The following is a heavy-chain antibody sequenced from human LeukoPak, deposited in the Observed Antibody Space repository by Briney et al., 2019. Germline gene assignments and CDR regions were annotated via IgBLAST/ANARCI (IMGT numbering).Heavy chain of an antibody. CDR2: IYHGGRT. D-gene: IGHD3-10*01. Sequence: SETLSLTCTVSGYSISSGYYWGWIRQTPGKGLEWIGYIYHGGRTDYNPSLKSRVTISVDTSKNQFSLKLSSVTAADTAVYYCARGRGMDVWGKGTTVTISS. J-gene: IGHJ6*04. CDR1: GYSISSGYY. V-gene: IGHV4-38-2*02. CDR3: ARGRGMDV.